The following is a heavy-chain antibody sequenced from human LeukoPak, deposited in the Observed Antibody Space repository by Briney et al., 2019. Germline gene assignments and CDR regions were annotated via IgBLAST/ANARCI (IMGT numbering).Heavy chain of an antibody. CDR2: ISYDGSNK. V-gene: IGHV3-30*03. J-gene: IGHJ2*01. Sequence: GGSLRLSCAASGFTFSSYGMHWVRQAPVKGLEWVAVISYDGSNKYYADSVKGRFTISRDNSKNTLYLQMNSLRAEDTAVYYCARAAYSSTWYSRYFDLWGRGTLVTVSS. CDR3: ARAAYSSTWYSRYFDL. CDR1: GFTFSSYG. D-gene: IGHD6-13*01.